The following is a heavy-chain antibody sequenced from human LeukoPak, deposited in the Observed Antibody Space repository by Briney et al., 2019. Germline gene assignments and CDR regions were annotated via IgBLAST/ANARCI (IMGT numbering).Heavy chain of an antibody. J-gene: IGHJ4*02. CDR3: ARRGLSGPFDY. Sequence: GSLRLSCAASGFTFSSYWMSWVRQVPGKGLEWIGSIYYSGSTYYNPSLKSRVTISVDTSKNQFSLKLSSVTAADTAVYYCARRGLSGPFDYWGQGTLVTVSS. CDR2: IYYSGST. V-gene: IGHV4-39*01. D-gene: IGHD5-12*01. CDR1: GFTFSSYW.